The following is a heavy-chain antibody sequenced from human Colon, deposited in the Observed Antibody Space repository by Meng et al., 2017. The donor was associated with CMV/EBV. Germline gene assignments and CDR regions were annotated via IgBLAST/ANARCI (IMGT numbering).Heavy chain of an antibody. J-gene: IGHJ4*02. V-gene: IGHV4-34*01. CDR3: ARGGGTPIRGVLPFDF. CDR2: IDHTGST. Sequence: QWHLQQWGAGLLKPSETLSLTCAPYGGSFSPYYWSWIRQSPGKGLEWIAEIDHTGSTNYNPSLKSRVTISIDTSNSHFSLNLTSATAADTAVYYCARGGGTPIRGVLPFDFWGQGTLVTVSS. D-gene: IGHD3-10*01. CDR1: GGSFSPYY.